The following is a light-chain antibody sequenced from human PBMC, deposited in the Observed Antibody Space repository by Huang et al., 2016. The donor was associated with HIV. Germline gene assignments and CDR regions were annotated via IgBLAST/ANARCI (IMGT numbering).Light chain of an antibody. CDR2: DAS. CDR3: QQRSNWPPLT. Sequence: EIVLTQSPATLSLSPGERATLSCRASQNVYSYLAWYQQKPGQAPRLLISDASNRAAGGPARFSGSGSGTDFNLTISSLEPDDFAVYYCQQRSNWPPLTFGGGTRVEIK. CDR1: QNVYSY. V-gene: IGKV3-11*01. J-gene: IGKJ4*01.